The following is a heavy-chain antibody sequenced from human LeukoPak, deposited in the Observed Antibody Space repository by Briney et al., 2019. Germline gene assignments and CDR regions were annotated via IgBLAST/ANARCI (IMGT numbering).Heavy chain of an antibody. V-gene: IGHV3-23*01. D-gene: IGHD3-10*01. J-gene: IGHJ4*02. CDR1: GFTFSSYA. CDR2: ISGSGGST. CDR3: AKGYGSGSYSMRPTYYFDY. Sequence: GGSLRLSCAASGFTFSSYAMSWVRQAPGKGLEWVSAISGSGGSTYYADSVKGRFTISRDNSKNTLYLQMNSLRAEDTAVYYCAKGYGSGSYSMRPTYYFDYWGQGTLVTVSS.